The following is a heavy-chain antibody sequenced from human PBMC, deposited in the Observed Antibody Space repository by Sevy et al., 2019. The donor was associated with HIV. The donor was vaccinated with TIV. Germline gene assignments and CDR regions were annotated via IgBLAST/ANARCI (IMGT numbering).Heavy chain of an antibody. V-gene: IGHV6-1*01. Sequence: SQILSLTCDISGDSVSTDSAAWVWLRQSPSRGLEWLGRAYFRSAWYIDYAVSVKSRITINPDASKNQFSLHLKSVTPEDTAVYYCARAGITIFGLVVFSFDVWGQGTTVTVSS. CDR1: GDSVSTDSAA. D-gene: IGHD3-3*01. CDR2: AYFRSAWYI. J-gene: IGHJ6*02. CDR3: ARAGITIFGLVVFSFDV.